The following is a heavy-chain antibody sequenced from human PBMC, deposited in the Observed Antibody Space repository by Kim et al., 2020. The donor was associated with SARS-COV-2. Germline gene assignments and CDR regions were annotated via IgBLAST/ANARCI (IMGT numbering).Heavy chain of an antibody. J-gene: IGHJ6*03. V-gene: IGHV1-8*01. CDR1: GYTFTSYD. CDR3: ARGGVIAAACTLWFDYYYYMDV. CDR2: MNPNSGNT. D-gene: IGHD6-13*01. Sequence: ASVKVSCKASGYTFTSYDINWVRQATGQGLEWMGWMNPNSGNTGYAQKFQGRVTMTRNTSISTAYMELSSLRSEDTAVYYCARGGVIAAACTLWFDYYYYMDVWGKGTSVSVS.